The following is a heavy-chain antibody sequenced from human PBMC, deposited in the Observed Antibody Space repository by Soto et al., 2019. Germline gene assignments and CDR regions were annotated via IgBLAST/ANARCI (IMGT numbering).Heavy chain of an antibody. CDR1: GGSFRGYY. V-gene: IGHV4-34*01. D-gene: IGHD6-19*01. CDR3: ARGPGGWDDF. Sequence: QVQLQQCGAGLLKPSETLSLTCAVYGGSFRGYYWSWIRQPPGKGLEWIGEINHSGSTNYIPSLKSRVSISVDTSKYPFSLKLSSVTAAVTGVYYCARGPGGWDDFWGKGTVVTVSS. CDR2: INHSGST. J-gene: IGHJ4*02.